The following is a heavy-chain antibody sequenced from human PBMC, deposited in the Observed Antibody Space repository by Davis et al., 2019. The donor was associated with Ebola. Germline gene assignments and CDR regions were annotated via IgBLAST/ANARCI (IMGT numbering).Heavy chain of an antibody. Sequence: SETLSLTCAVSGGSISSGGYSWSWIRQPPGKGLEWIGYIYHSGSTYYNPSLKSRVAISVDTSKNQFSLKLSSVTAADTALYYCARRGRARGMDVWGQGTTVTVSS. J-gene: IGHJ6*02. D-gene: IGHD3-10*01. CDR1: GGSISSGGYS. CDR3: ARRGRARGMDV. V-gene: IGHV4-30-2*01. CDR2: IYHSGST.